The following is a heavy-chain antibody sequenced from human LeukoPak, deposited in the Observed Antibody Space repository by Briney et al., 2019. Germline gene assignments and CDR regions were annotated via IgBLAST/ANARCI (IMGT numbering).Heavy chain of an antibody. D-gene: IGHD5-24*01. CDR2: IYHSGST. Sequence: PSETLSLTCAVSGGSISSSNWWSWVRQPPGKGLEWIGEIYHSGSTNYNPSLKSRVTISVDKSKNQFSLKLSSVTAADTAVYYCARVEGDGYNHPPTSNWGQGTLVTVSS. CDR3: ARVEGDGYNHPPTSN. CDR1: GGSISSSNW. V-gene: IGHV4-4*02. J-gene: IGHJ4*02.